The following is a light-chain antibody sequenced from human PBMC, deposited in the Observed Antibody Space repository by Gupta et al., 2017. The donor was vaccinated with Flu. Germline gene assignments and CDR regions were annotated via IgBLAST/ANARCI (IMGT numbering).Light chain of an antibody. J-gene: IGLJ3*02. Sequence: VTLCCTGTSSYVGGYNYVSWYQQHPGKAPKLMIYEVSQRPSGVPGRFSGSKSGNTASLTVTWLQPEEEATYYCSSYSGSNKFGVFGGGTRLTVL. CDR1: SSYVGGYNY. CDR3: SSYSGSNKFGV. CDR2: EVS. V-gene: IGLV2-8*01.